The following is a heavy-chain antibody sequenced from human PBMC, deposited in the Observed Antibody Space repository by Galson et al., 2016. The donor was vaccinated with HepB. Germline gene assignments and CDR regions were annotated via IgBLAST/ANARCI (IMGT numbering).Heavy chain of an antibody. V-gene: IGHV3-48*02. J-gene: IGHJ4*02. CDR3: ARWPRWLQLGYYFDY. Sequence: SLRLSCAASGFDFRPYAMNWVRQAPGKGLQWISYISSTGGSNYYADSVKGRLTVSRDNAKSSLFLQLDDLRDEDTAIYYCARWPRWLQLGYYFDYWGQGVLVTVSS. CDR1: GFDFRPYA. D-gene: IGHD5-24*01. CDR2: ISSTGGSN.